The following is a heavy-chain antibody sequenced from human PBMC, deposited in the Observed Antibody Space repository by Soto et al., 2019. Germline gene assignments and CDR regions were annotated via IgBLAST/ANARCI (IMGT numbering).Heavy chain of an antibody. CDR2: MSGSGGST. J-gene: IGHJ4*02. D-gene: IGHD3-3*01. CDR1: GFTFSNYA. Sequence: GGSLRLSCAASGFTFSNYAMSWVRQAPGKGLEWVSSMSGSGGSTYYADSVKGRFAISRDNSKNTLYLQMNSLRAEDTAVYHCAKGIGTVVTTSFDYWGQGTPVTVSS. V-gene: IGHV3-23*01. CDR3: AKGIGTVVTTSFDY.